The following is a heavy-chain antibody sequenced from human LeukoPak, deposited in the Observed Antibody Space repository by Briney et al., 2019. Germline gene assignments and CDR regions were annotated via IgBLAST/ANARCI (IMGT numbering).Heavy chain of an antibody. V-gene: IGHV1-18*04. CDR1: GYTFTSYY. Sequence: GASVKVSCKASGYTFTSYYMHWVRQAPGQGLEWMGWISAYNGNTNYAQKLQGRVTMTTDTSTSTAYMELRSLRSDDTAVYYCARARYSSSWYDYWGQGTLVTVSS. D-gene: IGHD6-13*01. CDR2: ISAYNGNT. CDR3: ARARYSSSWYDY. J-gene: IGHJ4*02.